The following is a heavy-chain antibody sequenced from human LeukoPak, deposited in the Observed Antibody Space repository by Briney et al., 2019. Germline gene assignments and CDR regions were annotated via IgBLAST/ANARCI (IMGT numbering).Heavy chain of an antibody. Sequence: GGSLRLSCAASGFKFSDYAMNWVRQAPGKGLEWVSGLFGSGGGISYADSVKGRFTIYRDNSKNTLYLQMNSLTADDTAVYYCAKDLRPEGYWDIDSWGQGTLVIVSS. J-gene: IGHJ4*02. CDR3: AKDLRPEGYWDIDS. CDR2: LFGSGGGI. CDR1: GFKFSDYA. D-gene: IGHD1/OR15-1a*01. V-gene: IGHV3-23*01.